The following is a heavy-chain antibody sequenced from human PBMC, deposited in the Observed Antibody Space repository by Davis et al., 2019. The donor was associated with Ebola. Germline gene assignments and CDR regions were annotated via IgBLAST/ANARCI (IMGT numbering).Heavy chain of an antibody. J-gene: IGHJ4*02. Sequence: ASVKVSCKASGYTFTSYYMHWVRQAPGQGLEWMGRINPNSGGTNYAQKFQGRVTMTRDTSISTAYMELSRLRSDDTAVYYCARVNYDFWSGYFNYWGQGTLVTVSS. V-gene: IGHV1-2*06. CDR2: INPNSGGT. CDR1: GYTFTSYY. CDR3: ARVNYDFWSGYFNY. D-gene: IGHD3-3*01.